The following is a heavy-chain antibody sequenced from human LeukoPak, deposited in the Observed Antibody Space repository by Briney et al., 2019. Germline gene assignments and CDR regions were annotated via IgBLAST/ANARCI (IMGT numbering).Heavy chain of an antibody. V-gene: IGHV4-34*01. CDR1: GGSFSGYY. D-gene: IGHD1-26*01. CDR3: ARGSYPVHY. Sequence: AATLSLTWAVYGGSFSGYYWSWIRHPPGKGLEWNGEINHSGGTNYNPSLKSGVPISVVTSKNQFSLKLSSVIAADTAVYYCARGSYPVHYWGKGTLVTVSS. CDR2: INHSGGT. J-gene: IGHJ4*02.